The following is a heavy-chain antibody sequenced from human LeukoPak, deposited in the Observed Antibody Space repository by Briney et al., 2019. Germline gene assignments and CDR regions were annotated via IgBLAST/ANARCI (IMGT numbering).Heavy chain of an antibody. Sequence: SETLSLTCTVSGGSISSYYWSWIRQPPGKGLEWIGYIYYSGSTNYNPSLKSRVTISVDTSKNQFSLKLSSVTAADTAVYYCASYGDLDAFDIWGQGTMVTVSS. D-gene: IGHD4-17*01. CDR1: GGSISSYY. J-gene: IGHJ3*02. V-gene: IGHV4-59*01. CDR2: IYYSGST. CDR3: ASYGDLDAFDI.